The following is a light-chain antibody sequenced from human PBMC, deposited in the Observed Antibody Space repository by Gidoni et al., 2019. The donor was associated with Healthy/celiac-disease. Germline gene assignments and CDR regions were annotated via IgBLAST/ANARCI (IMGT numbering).Light chain of an antibody. CDR3: QQYGSSLSWT. Sequence: LLIYGASSRATGIPDRFSGSGSGTDFTLTISRLEPEDFAVYYCQQYGSSLSWTFXXXTKVEIK. CDR2: GAS. J-gene: IGKJ1*01. V-gene: IGKV3-20*01.